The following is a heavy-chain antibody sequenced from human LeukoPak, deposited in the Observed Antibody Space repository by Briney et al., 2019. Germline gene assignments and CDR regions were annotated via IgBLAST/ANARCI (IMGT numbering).Heavy chain of an antibody. V-gene: IGHV4-59*08. CDR1: GGSISSYY. CDR2: IYYSGST. D-gene: IGHD5-18*01. CDR3: ARLGTAVVTYGMDV. J-gene: IGHJ6*02. Sequence: SETLSLTCTVSGGSISSYYWSWIRQPPGKGLEWIGYIYYSGSTNYNPSLKSRVTISVDTSKNQFSLKLSSVTAADTAVYYCARLGTAVVTYGMDVWGQGTTVTVSS.